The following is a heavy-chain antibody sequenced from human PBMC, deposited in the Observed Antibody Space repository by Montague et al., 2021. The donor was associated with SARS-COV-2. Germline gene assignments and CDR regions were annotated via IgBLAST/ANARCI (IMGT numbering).Heavy chain of an antibody. CDR2: LFSGGNT. D-gene: IGHD4-17*01. CDR3: ARAYGDYLDS. V-gene: IGHV4-39*01. J-gene: IGHJ4*02. CDR1: GGSISSSSFY. Sequence: SETLSLTCLVSGGSISSSSFYWGWIPPPPGKGLEWIGSLFSGGNTYYTPSLRGRVSVSVYKSKNQFSQMVRSVTAADTAVYVCARAYGDYLDSWGQGSLVIVSS.